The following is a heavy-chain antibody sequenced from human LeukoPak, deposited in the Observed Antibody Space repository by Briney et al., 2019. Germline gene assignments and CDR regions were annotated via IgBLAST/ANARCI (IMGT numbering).Heavy chain of an antibody. Sequence: SETLSLTCTVSGDSISPYFWSWVRQPPGKGLEWIGFVHYTGNADSNPSLRSRISMSVDTSKNQFSLKLNSVTAGDTAVYYCARDYSSSSLWFDPWGQGTLVTVSS. CDR1: GDSISPYF. CDR2: VHYTGNA. D-gene: IGHD6-6*01. J-gene: IGHJ5*02. V-gene: IGHV4-59*01. CDR3: ARDYSSSSLWFDP.